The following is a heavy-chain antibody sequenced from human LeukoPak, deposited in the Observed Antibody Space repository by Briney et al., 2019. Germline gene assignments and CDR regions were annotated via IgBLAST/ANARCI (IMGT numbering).Heavy chain of an antibody. CDR3: ARAGIAARPGPDMRWFDP. D-gene: IGHD6-6*01. CDR2: ISAYNGNT. CDR1: GYTFTSYG. Sequence: ASVKVSCKASGYTFTSYGISWVRQAPGQGLEWMGWISAYNGNTNYAQKLQGRVTMTTDTSTSTAYMELKSLRSDDTAVYYCARAGIAARPGPDMRWFDPWGQGTLVTVSS. V-gene: IGHV1-18*01. J-gene: IGHJ5*02.